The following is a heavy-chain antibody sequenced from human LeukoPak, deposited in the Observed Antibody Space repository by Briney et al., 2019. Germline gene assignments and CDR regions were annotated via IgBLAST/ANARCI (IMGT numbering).Heavy chain of an antibody. CDR1: GFTFHSFP. CDR2: ISSGGSTI. Sequence: PGGSLRLSCVVSGFTFHSFPMNWVRQAPGKGLEWVSYISSGGSTIYYRDSVKGRFTISRDNGKSSLYLQMNSLRVEDTAVYYCATTTRSSWSPFDYWGQGTLVSVSS. CDR3: ATTTRSSWSPFDY. J-gene: IGHJ4*02. D-gene: IGHD6-13*01. V-gene: IGHV3-48*01.